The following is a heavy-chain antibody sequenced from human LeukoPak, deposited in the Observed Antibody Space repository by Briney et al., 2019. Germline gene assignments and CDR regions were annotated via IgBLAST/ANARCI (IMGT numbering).Heavy chain of an antibody. D-gene: IGHD2-21*02. J-gene: IGHJ5*02. Sequence: GASVKVSCKASGYTFTSYGISWVRQAPGQGLEWMAWIGPYDGDTNCAQNFEGRVTMTTETSTSTAYMELRSLRSDDTAIYYCARDYCTRGGDCYKEDLFDPWGQGTLVTVSS. CDR3: ARDYCTRGGDCYKEDLFDP. CDR1: GYTFTSYG. CDR2: IGPYDGDT. V-gene: IGHV1-18*01.